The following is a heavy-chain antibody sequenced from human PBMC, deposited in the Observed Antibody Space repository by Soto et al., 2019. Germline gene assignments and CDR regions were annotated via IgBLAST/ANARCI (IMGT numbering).Heavy chain of an antibody. V-gene: IGHV3-74*01. CDR1: GFTFSSYW. CDR2: INSDGSST. D-gene: IGHD3-10*01. Sequence: GGSLRLSCAASGFTFSSYWMHWVRQAPGKGLVWVSRINSDGSSTNYADSVKGRFTISRENAKNTLYLQMNSLRADDKAIYYCARPGDGFDYWGQGTLVTVSS. CDR3: ARPGDGFDY. J-gene: IGHJ4*02.